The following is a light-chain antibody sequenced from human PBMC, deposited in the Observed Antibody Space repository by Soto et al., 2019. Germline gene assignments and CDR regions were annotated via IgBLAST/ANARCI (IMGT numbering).Light chain of an antibody. CDR2: DAA. J-gene: IGKJ1*01. CDR1: HDISVY. Sequence: DIQMTQSPSSLSAFVGDGVTITCQATHDISVYLNWYQQKPGRAPKLLIYDAANLETGVPSRFSGSGSGTEFTLTISSLQPDDFATYYCQQYNTYLTFGQGTKVDNK. CDR3: QQYNTYLT. V-gene: IGKV1-33*01.